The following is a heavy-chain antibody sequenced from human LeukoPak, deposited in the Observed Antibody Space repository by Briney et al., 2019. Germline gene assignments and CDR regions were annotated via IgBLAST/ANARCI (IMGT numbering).Heavy chain of an antibody. CDR3: ARRDSCWYGVFDY. CDR2: IYYSGSN. CDR1: GGSISSSSYY. V-gene: IGHV4-39*01. D-gene: IGHD6-19*01. J-gene: IGHJ4*02. Sequence: SSETLSLTCAVSGGSISSSSYYWGWIRQPPGKGLEWIGSIYYSGSNYYNPSLKSRVTISVYTSKNQFSLKLSSVTAADAAVYYCARRDSCWYGVFDYWGQGTVVTVSS.